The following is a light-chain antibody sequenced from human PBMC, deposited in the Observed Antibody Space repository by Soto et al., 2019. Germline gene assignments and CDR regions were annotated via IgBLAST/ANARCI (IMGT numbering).Light chain of an antibody. CDR2: GNR. CDR3: QAYDYSLTAFV. V-gene: IGLV1-40*01. Sequence: QSVLTQPPSVSGAPGPRVTISCTGNNSNLGAGYDVHWYQQLPGAAPKLVIFGNRNRPSGVPERFSGSKSGTSASLAITGLKAEDEADYYCQAYDYSLTAFVFGGGTKRTVL. J-gene: IGLJ3*02. CDR1: NSNLGAGYD.